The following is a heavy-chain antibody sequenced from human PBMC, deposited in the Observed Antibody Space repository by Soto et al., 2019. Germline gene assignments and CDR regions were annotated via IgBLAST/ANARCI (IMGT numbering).Heavy chain of an antibody. CDR1: GFTLSSYG. V-gene: IGHV3-33*01. CDR2: IWYDGSIE. CDR3: ARDKTIPPAGPSDY. D-gene: IGHD6-13*01. J-gene: IGHJ4*02. Sequence: QVQLVESGGGVVQPGRSLRLSCAASGFTLSSYGRHRVRQAPGKGLEWVAVIWYDGSIEYYADSVKGRLTISRDNSKNTLYLLMNSLRAEDTAVYYYARDKTIPPAGPSDYWGQGTLVTVSS.